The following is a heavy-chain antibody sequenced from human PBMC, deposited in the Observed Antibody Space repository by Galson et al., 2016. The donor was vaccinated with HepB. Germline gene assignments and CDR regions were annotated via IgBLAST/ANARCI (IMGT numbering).Heavy chain of an antibody. V-gene: IGHV3-23*01. D-gene: IGHD6-19*01. J-gene: IGHJ4*02. Sequence: SLRLSCAASGFTFSGYSMTWVRQAPGKGLKWVSTIHHDGDTTYYADSVKGRFTISRDNAKNSLYLQMNSLRAEDTAVYYCERDPGVDSAWYYFDSWGQGTLVTVSS. CDR3: ERDPGVDSAWYYFDS. CDR2: IHHDGDTT. CDR1: GFTFSGYS.